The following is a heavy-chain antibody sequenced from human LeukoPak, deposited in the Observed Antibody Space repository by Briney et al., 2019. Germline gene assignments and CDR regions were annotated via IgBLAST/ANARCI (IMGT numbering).Heavy chain of an antibody. CDR2: FYHSGSA. D-gene: IGHD3-22*01. J-gene: IGHJ3*02. CDR1: GGSISSGGYS. V-gene: IGHV4-30-2*01. Sequence: SQTLSLTCAVSGGSISSGGYSWNWIRQPPGKGLEWIGYFYHSGSAYYNPSLKSPVTMSVDRSKNQFSLKLTSVTAADTAVYYCARDPYYYDTSGYFGAFDIWGQGIMVTVSS. CDR3: ARDPYYYDTSGYFGAFDI.